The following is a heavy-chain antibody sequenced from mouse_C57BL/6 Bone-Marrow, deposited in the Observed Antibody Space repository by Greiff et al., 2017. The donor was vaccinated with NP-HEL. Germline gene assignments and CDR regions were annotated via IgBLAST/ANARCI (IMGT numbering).Heavy chain of an antibody. CDR2: IWRGGST. CDR1: GFSLTSYG. Sequence: VKLMESGPGLVQPSQSLSITCTVSGFSLTSYGVHWVRQSPGKGLEWLGVIWRGGSTDYNAAFMSRLSITKDNSKSQVFFKMNSLQADDTAIYYCAKGAYYGSSHWYFDVWGTGTTVTVSS. CDR3: AKGAYYGSSHWYFDV. J-gene: IGHJ1*03. V-gene: IGHV2-5*01. D-gene: IGHD1-1*01.